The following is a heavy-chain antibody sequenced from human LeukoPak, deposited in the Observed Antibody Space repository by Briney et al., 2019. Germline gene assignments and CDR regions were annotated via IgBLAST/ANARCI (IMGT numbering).Heavy chain of an antibody. V-gene: IGHV2-70*04. J-gene: IGHJ4*02. Sequence: SGPTLVNPTQTLTLTCTFSGFSLSTSGMRVSWIRQPPGKALEWLARIEWDDDKFYSTSLKTRITISKDTSKNQVVLTMTNMDPVDTATYYCARTVEVRGVFGASYYFDYWGQGTLVTVSS. CDR1: GFSLSTSGMR. CDR2: IEWDDDK. D-gene: IGHD3-10*01. CDR3: ARTVEVRGVFGASYYFDY.